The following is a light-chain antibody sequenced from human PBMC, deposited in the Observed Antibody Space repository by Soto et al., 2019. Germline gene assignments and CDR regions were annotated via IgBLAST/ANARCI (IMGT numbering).Light chain of an antibody. J-gene: IGKJ1*01. Sequence: EVVMTQSPATLSASPGERATLSCRASQSVNSNLAWYQQKPGQAPRLLIYGASTRATGIPARFIGSGSGAELTLTISSLQSEDLAVYYCQQYDNWPPWTFGQGTKVEIK. V-gene: IGKV3-15*01. CDR2: GAS. CDR1: QSVNSN. CDR3: QQYDNWPPWT.